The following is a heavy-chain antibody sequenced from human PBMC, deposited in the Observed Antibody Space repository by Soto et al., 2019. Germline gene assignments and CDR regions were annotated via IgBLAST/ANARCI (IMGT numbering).Heavy chain of an antibody. D-gene: IGHD3-10*01. J-gene: IGHJ4*01. Sequence: QVQLVQSGAEVKKPGASVKVSCKASGYTFTSYGISWVRQAPGQGLEWMGWISAYNGNTNYAQKLQGRVTMTTDTSPRTAYMELRSLRSDGTAGDYWAGDMGDGSGSYYGYWGQGTLVTVSS. CDR2: ISAYNGNT. CDR3: AGDMGDGSGSYYGY. V-gene: IGHV1-18*01. CDR1: GYTFTSYG.